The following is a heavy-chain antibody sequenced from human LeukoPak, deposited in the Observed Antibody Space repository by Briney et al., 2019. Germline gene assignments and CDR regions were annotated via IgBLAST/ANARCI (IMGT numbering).Heavy chain of an antibody. CDR3: ARDFVYWNYENYSYMDV. J-gene: IGHJ6*03. CDR1: GYTFTGYY. D-gene: IGHD1-7*01. Sequence: GASVKVSCMASGYTFTGYYMHWVRQAPGQGLEWMGWINPNSGGTNYAQKFQGRVTMTRDTSISTAYMELSRLRSDDTAVYYCARDFVYWNYENYSYMDVWGKGTTVTVSS. V-gene: IGHV1-2*02. CDR2: INPNSGGT.